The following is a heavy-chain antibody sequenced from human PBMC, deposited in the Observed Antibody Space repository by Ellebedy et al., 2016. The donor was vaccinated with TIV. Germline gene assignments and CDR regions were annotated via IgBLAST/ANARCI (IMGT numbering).Heavy chain of an antibody. J-gene: IGHJ4*02. CDR3: ARDMSYGDYDY. V-gene: IGHV3-53*01. CDR1: GFTVSSHY. Sequence: GESLKISCAASGFTVSSHYMSWVRQAPGKGLEWVPFLYSGGSTYYADSVKGRFTISRDNSKNTLYLQMNSLRAEDTAVYYCARDMSYGDYDYWGQGTLVTVSS. D-gene: IGHD4-17*01. CDR2: LYSGGST.